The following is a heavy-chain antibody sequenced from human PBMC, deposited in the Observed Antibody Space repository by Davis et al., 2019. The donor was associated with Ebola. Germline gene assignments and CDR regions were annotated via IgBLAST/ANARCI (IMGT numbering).Heavy chain of an antibody. V-gene: IGHV3-48*02. J-gene: IGHJ3*02. CDR2: ISTSSSPI. CDR1: GFTFSSYG. D-gene: IGHD6-6*01. Sequence: GESLKISCAASGFTFSSYGMHWARQAPGKGLEWVSYISTSSSPIYYADSVKGRFTISRDNAKNSLYLQMNSLRDEDTAVYYCARDQGAIAARPSAFDMWGQGTMVTVSS. CDR3: ARDQGAIAARPSAFDM.